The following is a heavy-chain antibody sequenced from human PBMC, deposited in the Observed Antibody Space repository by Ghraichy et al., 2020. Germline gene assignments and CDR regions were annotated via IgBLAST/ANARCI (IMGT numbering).Heavy chain of an antibody. CDR3: ARDPNYYDSSGYYSPFDY. Sequence: QTLSLTCAISGDSVSSNSAAWNWIRQSPSRGLEWLGRTYYRSKWYNDYAVSVKSRITINPDTSKNQFSLQLNSVTPEDTAVYYCARDPNYYDSSGYYSPFDYWGQGTLVTVSS. J-gene: IGHJ4*02. D-gene: IGHD3-22*01. V-gene: IGHV6-1*01. CDR2: TYYRSKWYN. CDR1: GDSVSSNSAA.